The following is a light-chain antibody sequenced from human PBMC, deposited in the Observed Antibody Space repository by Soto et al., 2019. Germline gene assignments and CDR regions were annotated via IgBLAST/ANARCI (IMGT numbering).Light chain of an antibody. CDR3: QQHSSCPLT. Sequence: IVMTQSPATLPVSPGERATLSCRASQSISSSTLACYQQKPGPPPRLLIYSVSTRAAGIPARFSGSGSGTEFTLTISSLQSEDFAVYYCQQHSSCPLTFGQGTKLEI. J-gene: IGKJ2*01. CDR2: SVS. V-gene: IGKV3-15*01. CDR1: QSISSS.